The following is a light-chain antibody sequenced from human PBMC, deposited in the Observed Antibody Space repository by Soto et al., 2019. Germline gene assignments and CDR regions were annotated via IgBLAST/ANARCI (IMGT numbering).Light chain of an antibody. V-gene: IGKV3-11*01. J-gene: IGKJ4*01. CDR1: QSVSSL. CDR2: DES. Sequence: EIVLTQSPATLSLSPGERATLSCRASQSVSSLLAWYQQKSGQPPRLLISDESNRATGVPARFSGSGSGTDFTLIISSLEPEDFAVYYCQQRSNWPLSFGGGTKVEI. CDR3: QQRSNWPLS.